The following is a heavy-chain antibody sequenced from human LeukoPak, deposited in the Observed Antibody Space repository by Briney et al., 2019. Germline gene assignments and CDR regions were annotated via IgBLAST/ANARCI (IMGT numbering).Heavy chain of an antibody. D-gene: IGHD3-22*01. V-gene: IGHV4-59*12. Sequence: SVTLSLTCSVSGGSISNYYRSWIRQPPGQGLEWIGYIYYSGSTSYNPSLKSRVTISVDTSKNQFSLKLNSVTAADTAVYYCARDGSAYYYFKNWGQGALVTVSS. CDR3: ARDGSAYYYFKN. J-gene: IGHJ4*02. CDR2: IYYSGST. CDR1: GGSISNYY.